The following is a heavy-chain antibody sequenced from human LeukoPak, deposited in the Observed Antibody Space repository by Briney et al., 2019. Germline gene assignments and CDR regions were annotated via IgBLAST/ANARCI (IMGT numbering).Heavy chain of an antibody. CDR2: IYQSGST. Sequence: SETLSLTCAVSGYSISSGYYWGWIRQPPGKGLEWIGTIYQSGSTYYNPSLKGRVTISVDTSKNQFSLKLSSVTAADTAVYYCARFLAVAGAFDYWGQGTLVTVSS. J-gene: IGHJ4*02. D-gene: IGHD6-19*01. CDR1: GYSISSGYY. V-gene: IGHV4-38-2*01. CDR3: ARFLAVAGAFDY.